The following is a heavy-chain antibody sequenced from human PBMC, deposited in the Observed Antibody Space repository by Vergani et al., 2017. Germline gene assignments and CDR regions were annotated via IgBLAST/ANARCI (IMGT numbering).Heavy chain of an antibody. V-gene: IGHV4-39*07. Sequence: QVQLEESGPGLVKPSETLSLTCTVSNDSVSNTFYYWGWIRQTPGKGLEWIGSIYYSGSTNYNPSLKSRVTISVDTSKNQFSLKLSSVTAADTAVYYCARGGLERVYSSGWYDHFDYWGQGTLVTVSS. CDR1: NDSVSNTFYY. CDR3: ARGGLERVYSSGWYDHFDY. J-gene: IGHJ4*02. CDR2: IYYSGST. D-gene: IGHD6-19*01.